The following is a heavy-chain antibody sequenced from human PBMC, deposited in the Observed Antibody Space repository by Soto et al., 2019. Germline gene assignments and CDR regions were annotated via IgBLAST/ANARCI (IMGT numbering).Heavy chain of an antibody. J-gene: IGHJ4*02. CDR3: AGLYYYGSGSYYLDY. Sequence: QLQLQESGPGLVKPSETLSLTCTVSGGSISSSSYYWGWIRQPPGKGLEWIGSIYYSGSTYYNPSLKRRVTISVDTSKHQFSLKLSSVTAADTAVYYCAGLYYYGSGSYYLDYWGQGTLVTVSS. D-gene: IGHD3-10*01. CDR2: IYYSGST. CDR1: GGSISSSSYY. V-gene: IGHV4-39*01.